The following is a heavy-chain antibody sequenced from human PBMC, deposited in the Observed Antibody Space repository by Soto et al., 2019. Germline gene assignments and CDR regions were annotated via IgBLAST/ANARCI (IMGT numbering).Heavy chain of an antibody. J-gene: IGHJ4*02. CDR2: ISGSDDST. Sequence: GGSLRLSCAASGFTFSSYAMSWVRQAPGKGLEWVSVISGSDDSTYYADSVKGRFTISRDNSKNKLYLQMNGLRAEDTAVYYGAKRSSSPTFEYWGKGTRVIVSS. D-gene: IGHD6-6*01. CDR1: GFTFSSYA. V-gene: IGHV3-23*01. CDR3: AKRSSSPTFEY.